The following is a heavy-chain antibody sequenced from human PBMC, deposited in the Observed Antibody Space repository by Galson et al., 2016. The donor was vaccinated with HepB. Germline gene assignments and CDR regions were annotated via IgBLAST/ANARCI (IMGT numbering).Heavy chain of an antibody. CDR1: GFIFSDYH. D-gene: IGHD1-26*01. V-gene: IGHV3-11*01. J-gene: IGHJ4*02. Sequence: SLRLSCAASGFIFSDYHMSWIRQTPGKGLEWLAHISSRGATIYYPDSLKGRFTISRDNAKNSLYLQMNSLRAEDTAVYYCARGKGGSFLDHWGQGAQVTVSS. CDR2: ISSRGATI. CDR3: ARGKGGSFLDH.